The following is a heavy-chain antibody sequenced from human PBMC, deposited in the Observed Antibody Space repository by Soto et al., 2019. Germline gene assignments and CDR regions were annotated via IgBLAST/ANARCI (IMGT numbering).Heavy chain of an antibody. J-gene: IGHJ4*02. CDR3: ARSIAAAVDFDY. D-gene: IGHD6-13*01. Sequence: ASVKVSCKASGYTFTSYGISWVRRAPGQGLEWMGWISAYNGNTNYAQKLQGRVTMTTDTSTSTAYMELRSLRSGDTAVYYCARSIAAAVDFDYWGQGTLVTVSS. CDR1: GYTFTSYG. CDR2: ISAYNGNT. V-gene: IGHV1-18*01.